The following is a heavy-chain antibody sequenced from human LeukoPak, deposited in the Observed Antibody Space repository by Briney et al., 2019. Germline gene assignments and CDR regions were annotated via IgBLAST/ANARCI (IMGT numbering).Heavy chain of an antibody. Sequence: SETLSLTCTVSGGSISSYYWSWIRQPPGKGLEWIGYIYYSGGTNYNPSLKSRVTISVDTSKNQFSLKLSSVTAADTAVYYCARSDASGHDYWGQGTLVTVSS. V-gene: IGHV4-59*01. D-gene: IGHD6-19*01. CDR2: IYYSGGT. CDR1: GGSISSYY. J-gene: IGHJ4*02. CDR3: ARSDASGHDY.